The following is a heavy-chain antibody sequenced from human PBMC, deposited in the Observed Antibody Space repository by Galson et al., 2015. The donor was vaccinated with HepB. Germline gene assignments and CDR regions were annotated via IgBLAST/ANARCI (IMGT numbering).Heavy chain of an antibody. D-gene: IGHD3-10*01. CDR1: GFSFSSYA. V-gene: IGHV3-30*04. CDR2: ISYDGSYK. Sequence: SLRLSCAASGFSFSSYAMHWVRQAPGKGLEWVAIISYDGSYKYFADSVKGRFTISRDNSMNTLYLQMNSLRAEDTAVYYCARGPQVLLWFGELELDYWGQGTLAAVSS. CDR3: ARGPQVLLWFGELELDY. J-gene: IGHJ4*02.